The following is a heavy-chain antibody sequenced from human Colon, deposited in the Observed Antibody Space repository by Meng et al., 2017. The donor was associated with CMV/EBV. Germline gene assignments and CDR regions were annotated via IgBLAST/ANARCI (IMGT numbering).Heavy chain of an antibody. CDR1: GYPFTNYD. CDR2: MNPNSGET. D-gene: IGHD2-15*01. CDR3: GVIVPATDYSYGTDV. V-gene: IGHV1-8*01. J-gene: IGHJ6*02. Sequence: ASVKVSCKASGYPFTNYDINWVRQATGQGLEWMGWMNPNSGETGFAQKFQGRITMTRDTSISTAYLELSTLKSEDTALYFCGVIVPATDYSYGTDVWGQGTTVTVSS.